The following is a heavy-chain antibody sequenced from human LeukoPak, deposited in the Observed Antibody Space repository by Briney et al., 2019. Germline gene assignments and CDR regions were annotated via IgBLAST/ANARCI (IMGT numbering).Heavy chain of an antibody. CDR3: ARDTGYSYGPFDY. CDR1: GFTFSDYY. CDR2: TSSSGSTI. V-gene: IGHV3-11*01. Sequence: GGSLRLSCAASGFTFSDYYVSWIRQAPGKGLEWVSYTSSSGSTIYYADSVKGRFTISRDNAKNSLYLQMNSLRAEDTAVYYCARDTGYSYGPFDYWGQGTLVTVSS. J-gene: IGHJ4*02. D-gene: IGHD5-18*01.